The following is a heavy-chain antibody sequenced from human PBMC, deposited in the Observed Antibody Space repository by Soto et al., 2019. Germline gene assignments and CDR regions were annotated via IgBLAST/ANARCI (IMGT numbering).Heavy chain of an antibody. V-gene: IGHV3-20*01. CDR3: ARGGMITFGISDAFDI. D-gene: IGHD3-16*01. J-gene: IGHJ3*02. CDR1: GFTFDDYG. Sequence: GGSLRLSCAASGFTFDDYGMSWVRQAPGKGLEWVSGINWNGGSTGYADSVKGRFTISRDNAKNSLYLQMNSLRAEDTALYHCARGGMITFGISDAFDIWGQGTMVTVSS. CDR2: INWNGGST.